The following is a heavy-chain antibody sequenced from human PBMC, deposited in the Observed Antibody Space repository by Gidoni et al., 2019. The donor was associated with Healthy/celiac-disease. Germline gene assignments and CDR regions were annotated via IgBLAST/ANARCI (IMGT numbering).Heavy chain of an antibody. CDR1: GFTSRNSW. Sequence: EEQLVESGGGVEKLGGSLRLACAAAGFTSRNSWVRWARQAPGKGLEWVGRIKSRTDGGTTDYAAPVKGRFTISRDDSKNTLYLQMNGLKTEDTAVYYCTTLAYDCYMDVWGQGTTVTVSS. D-gene: IGHD2-21*01. V-gene: IGHV3-15*01. J-gene: IGHJ6*02. CDR2: IKSRTDGGTT. CDR3: TTLAYDCYMDV.